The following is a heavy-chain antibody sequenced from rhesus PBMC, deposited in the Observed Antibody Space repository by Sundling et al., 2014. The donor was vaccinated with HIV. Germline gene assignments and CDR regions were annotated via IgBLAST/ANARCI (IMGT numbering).Heavy chain of an antibody. V-gene: IGHV4-80*01. Sequence: QVLLQESGPGLVKPSETLSLTCTVSGVSISSYWWSWIRQPPGKGLEWIGEINGNSGNTYYNPSLKSRVTISTDTSKNQFSLKLSSVTAADTAVYFCARGYNIWTGYSLFDYWGQGVLVTVSS. CDR3: ARGYNIWTGYSLFDY. CDR2: INGNSGNT. J-gene: IGHJ4*01. D-gene: IGHD3-3*01. CDR1: GVSISSYW.